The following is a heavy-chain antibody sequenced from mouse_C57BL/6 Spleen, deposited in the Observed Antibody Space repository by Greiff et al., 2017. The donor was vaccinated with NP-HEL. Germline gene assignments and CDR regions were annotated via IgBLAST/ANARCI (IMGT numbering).Heavy chain of an antibody. D-gene: IGHD2-3*01. V-gene: IGHV1-69*01. J-gene: IGHJ3*01. Sequence: QVQLQQSGAELVMPGASVKLSCKASGYTFTSYWMHWVKQRPGQGLEWIGEIDPSDSYTNYNQKFKGKSTLTVDKSSSTAYMQLSSLPSEDSAVYYSARSYDGYYLFAYWGQGTLVTVSA. CDR1: GYTFTSYW. CDR3: ARSYDGYYLFAY. CDR2: IDPSDSYT.